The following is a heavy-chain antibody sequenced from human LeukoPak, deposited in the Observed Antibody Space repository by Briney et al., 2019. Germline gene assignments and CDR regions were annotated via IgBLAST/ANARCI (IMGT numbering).Heavy chain of an antibody. J-gene: IGHJ4*02. D-gene: IGHD6-13*01. CDR1: GGSISSGGYY. CDR2: IYYSGST. V-gene: IGHV4-31*03. CDR3: ARAPSSGWYSFDY. Sequence: SQTLSLTCTVSGGSISSGGYYWSWIRQHPGKGLEWIGYIYYSGSTYYNPSLKSRVTISVDTSKNQFSLKLSSVTAADTAVYYCARAPSSGWYSFDYWGQGTLVTVSS.